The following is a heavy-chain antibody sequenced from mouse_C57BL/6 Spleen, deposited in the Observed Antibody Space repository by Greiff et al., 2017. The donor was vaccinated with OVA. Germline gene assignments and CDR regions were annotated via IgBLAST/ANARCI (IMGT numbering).Heavy chain of an antibody. Sequence: LVESGAELARPGASVKLSCKASGYTFTSYGISWVKQRTGQGLEWIGEIYPRSGNTYYNEKFKGKATLTAYKSSSTAYMELRSLTSEDSAVYFCARDDYDGDYWGQGTTLTVSS. CDR1: GYTFTSYG. J-gene: IGHJ2*01. CDR2: IYPRSGNT. V-gene: IGHV1-81*01. D-gene: IGHD2-4*01. CDR3: ARDDYDGDY.